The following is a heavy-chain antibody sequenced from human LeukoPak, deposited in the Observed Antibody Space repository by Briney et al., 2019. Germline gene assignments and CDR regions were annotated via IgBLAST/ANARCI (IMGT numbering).Heavy chain of an antibody. J-gene: IGHJ4*02. Sequence: NPGGSLRLSCAASGFTFSTYSMNWVRQAPGEGLEWVSSISGSTTYINYADSVKGRFTVSRDNAKNSMYLQMSSLRAEDTAVYYCTRDYGGTEGVFDFWGQGSLVTVSS. CDR2: ISGSTTYI. V-gene: IGHV3-21*01. D-gene: IGHD1-1*01. CDR3: TRDYGGTEGVFDF. CDR1: GFTFSTYS.